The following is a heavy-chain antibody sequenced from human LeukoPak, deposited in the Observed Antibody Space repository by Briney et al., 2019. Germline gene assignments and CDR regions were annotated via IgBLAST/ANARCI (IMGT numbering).Heavy chain of an antibody. V-gene: IGHV1-2*02. Sequence: GASVKVSCKSSGYTFTGYYMHWVRPAPGQGLEWMGWINPNSGGTNYAQKFQGRVTMTRDTSISTAYMELSRLRSDDTAVYYCAREGQYCSGGSCYSVSESWFDPWGQGTLVTVSS. J-gene: IGHJ5*02. CDR3: AREGQYCSGGSCYSVSESWFDP. CDR2: INPNSGGT. CDR1: GYTFTGYY. D-gene: IGHD2-15*01.